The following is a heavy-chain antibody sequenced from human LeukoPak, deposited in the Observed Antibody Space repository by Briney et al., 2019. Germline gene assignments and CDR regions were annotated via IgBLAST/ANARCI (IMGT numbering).Heavy chain of an antibody. CDR1: GFTFSSYW. CDR3: ARDYGDPYYYFYDMDV. CDR2: IKQDGSEK. D-gene: IGHD4-17*01. J-gene: IGHJ6*02. V-gene: IGHV3-7*01. Sequence: GGSLRLSCAASGFTFSSYWMSWVRQAPGEGLEWVANIKQDGSEKYYVDSVKGRFTISRDNAKNSLYLQMNSLRAEDTAVYYCARDYGDPYYYFYDMDVWGQGTTVTVSS.